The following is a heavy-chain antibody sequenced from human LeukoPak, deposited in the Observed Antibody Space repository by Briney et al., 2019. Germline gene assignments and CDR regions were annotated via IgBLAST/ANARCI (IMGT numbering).Heavy chain of an antibody. CDR2: ISPGGGTT. V-gene: IGHV3-23*01. Sequence: GGSLRLSCAVSGFAFGSEAMSWVRQSPARGLEWVASISPGGGTTYYADYVKGRFTISRDNSKNTLYLQMNSLRAEDTAVYYCAREVEMATITSFDYWGQGTLVTVSS. CDR3: AREVEMATITSFDY. CDR1: GFAFGSEA. D-gene: IGHD5-24*01. J-gene: IGHJ4*02.